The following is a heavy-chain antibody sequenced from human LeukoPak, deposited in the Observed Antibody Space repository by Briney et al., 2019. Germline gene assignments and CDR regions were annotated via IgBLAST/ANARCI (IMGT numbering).Heavy chain of an antibody. J-gene: IGHJ6*03. Sequence: SETLSLTCTVSGVSISSGSSYWSWIRQPAGKGLEWIGRIYTSGSTNYNPSLKSRVTISVDTSKNQFSLKLSSVTAADTAVYYCARVFDSGSQAYFYYMDVWGKGTTVTISS. CDR2: IYTSGST. CDR3: ARVFDSGSQAYFYYMDV. CDR1: GVSISSGSSY. D-gene: IGHD3-10*01. V-gene: IGHV4-61*02.